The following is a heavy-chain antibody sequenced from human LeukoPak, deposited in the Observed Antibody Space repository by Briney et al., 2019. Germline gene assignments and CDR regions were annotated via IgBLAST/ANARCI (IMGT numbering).Heavy chain of an antibody. Sequence: ASVKVSFKASGGTFSSYAISWVRQAPGQGLEWMGGIIPIFGTANYAQRFQGRVTITADESTSTAYMELSSLRSEDTAVYYCARDRPNLYLVTPTHNWFDPWGQGTLVTVSS. D-gene: IGHD2-21*02. J-gene: IGHJ5*02. CDR1: GGTFSSYA. CDR3: ARDRPNLYLVTPTHNWFDP. CDR2: IIPIFGTA. V-gene: IGHV1-69*13.